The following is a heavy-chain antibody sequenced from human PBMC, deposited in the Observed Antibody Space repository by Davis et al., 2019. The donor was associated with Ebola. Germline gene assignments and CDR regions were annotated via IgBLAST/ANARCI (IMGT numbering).Heavy chain of an antibody. CDR3: ARRKAAAGKGVGWFDP. Sequence: PGGSLRLSCAASGFTFSSYWMSWVRQAPGKGLEWVANIKQDGSEKYYVDSVKGRFTISRDNAKNSLYLQMNSLRAEDTAVYYCARRKAAAGKGVGWFDPWGQGTLVTVSS. J-gene: IGHJ5*02. CDR2: IKQDGSEK. D-gene: IGHD6-13*01. V-gene: IGHV3-7*01. CDR1: GFTFSSYW.